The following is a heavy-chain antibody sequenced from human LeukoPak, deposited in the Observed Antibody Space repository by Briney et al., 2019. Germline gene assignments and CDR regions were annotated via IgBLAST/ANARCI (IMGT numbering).Heavy chain of an antibody. CDR1: GFTFSSYA. CDR2: ISGDGGST. D-gene: IGHD2-2*01. Sequence: GGSLRLSCVASGFTFSSYAMSWVRQSPGKGLEWVSGISGDGGSTYYADSLKGRFTISSDNTKNTLYLQINSLRAEDTAVYYCAKDRPATGRYCSSTSCFPFDSWGQGTLVTVSS. CDR3: AKDRPATGRYCSSTSCFPFDS. J-gene: IGHJ5*01. V-gene: IGHV3-23*01.